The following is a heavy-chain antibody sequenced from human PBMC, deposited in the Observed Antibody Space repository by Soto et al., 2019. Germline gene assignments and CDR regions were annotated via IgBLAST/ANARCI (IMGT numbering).Heavy chain of an antibody. CDR1: GFTFSSFG. V-gene: IGHV3-30*03. CDR2: ISYDGSEK. J-gene: IGHJ6*02. CDR3: VGGYYYYYYAMDV. Sequence: GGSLRLSCAAFGFTFSSFGMHWVRQAPGKGLDWVVVISYDGSEKYYSDSVKGRFTISRDNSKNTLYLQMNSLRVEDTAVYYWVGGYYYYYYAMDVWGQGTTVTVSS.